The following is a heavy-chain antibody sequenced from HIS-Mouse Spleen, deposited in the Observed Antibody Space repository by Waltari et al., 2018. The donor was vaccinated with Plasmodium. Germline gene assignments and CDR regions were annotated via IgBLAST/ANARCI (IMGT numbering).Heavy chain of an antibody. CDR1: GYTFPCYG. CDR3: ARAWGRGVFDY. Sequence: QVQLVQSGAEVTKPAASVKGSCKASGYTFPCYGISWVGQAPGQGLEWMGWISAYNGNTNYAQKLQGRVTMTTDTSTSTAYMELRSLRSDDTAVYYCARAWGRGVFDYWGQGTLVTVSS. V-gene: IGHV1-18*01. CDR2: ISAYNGNT. D-gene: IGHD7-27*01. J-gene: IGHJ4*02.